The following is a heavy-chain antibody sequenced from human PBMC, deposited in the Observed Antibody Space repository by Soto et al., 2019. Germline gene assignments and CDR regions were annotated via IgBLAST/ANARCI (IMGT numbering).Heavy chain of an antibody. CDR3: VKHYRTVVRGVIDWFDS. V-gene: IGHV3-23*01. D-gene: IGHD3-10*01. Sequence: GGSLRLSCTANGFTFSNYAMTWVRQAPGKGLEWVSGISDGGNSAYYADSVRGRFTISRDNSKNTLYLQINSLRAEDTAIYYCVKHYRTVVRGVIDWFDSWGQGTLVTVSS. CDR1: GFTFSNYA. CDR2: ISDGGNSA. J-gene: IGHJ5*01.